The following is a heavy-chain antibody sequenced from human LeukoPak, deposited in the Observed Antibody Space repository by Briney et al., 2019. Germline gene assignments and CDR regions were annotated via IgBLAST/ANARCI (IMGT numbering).Heavy chain of an antibody. CDR3: AKDGAGSQSYCSSTSCYVDY. CDR1: GFTFSSYA. D-gene: IGHD2-2*01. V-gene: IGHV3-23*01. CDR2: ISGSGGST. J-gene: IGHJ4*02. Sequence: GGSLRLSCAASGFTFSSYAMSWVRQAPGKGLELFSAISGSGGSTYYADSVKGRFTISRDNSKNKLYLQMNSLRAEDTAVYYCAKDGAGSQSYCSSTSCYVDYWGQGTLVTVSS.